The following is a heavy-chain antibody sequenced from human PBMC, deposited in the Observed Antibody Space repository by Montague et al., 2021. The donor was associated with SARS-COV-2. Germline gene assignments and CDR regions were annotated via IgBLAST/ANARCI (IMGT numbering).Heavy chain of an antibody. D-gene: IGHD3-22*01. V-gene: IGHV5-51*01. CDR3: ASKAVYSSRLTPYGMDV. CDR1: GYSFTNYW. Sequence: QSGAEVKKPGESLKISCQGSGYSFTNYWIGWARQMPGKGLEWMGMIYPSDSETRYNPSFQGQVTISADKSTSTAYLQWNRLKASDTALYFCASKAVYSSRLTPYGMDVWGQGTTVTVSS. CDR2: IYPSDSET. J-gene: IGHJ6*02.